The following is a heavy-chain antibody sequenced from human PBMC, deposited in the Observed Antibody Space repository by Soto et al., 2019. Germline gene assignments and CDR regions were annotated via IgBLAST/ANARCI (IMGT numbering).Heavy chain of an antibody. J-gene: IGHJ2*01. D-gene: IGHD5-12*01. V-gene: IGHV6-1*01. CDR2: TYYRSKWHN. Sequence: QVQLQQSGPGLVKPXQTLSLICAISGDSVSSASATWSWIRQSPSGRLEWLGRTYYRSKWHNDYAVSVKSRIAIIPDTSKNQLSLQLSSVTLEDTAVYFCARDGSGYQWYFDVWGRGSLVTVSS. CDR3: ARDGSGYQWYFDV. CDR1: GDSVSSASAT.